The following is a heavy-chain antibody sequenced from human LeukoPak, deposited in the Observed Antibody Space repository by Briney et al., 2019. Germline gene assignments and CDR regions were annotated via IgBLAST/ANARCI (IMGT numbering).Heavy chain of an antibody. CDR3: ATPNGGSGREWYMDV. J-gene: IGHJ6*03. Sequence: ASVKVSCKASGYTFTSYYMHWVQQAPGQGLEWMGIINPSGGSTSYAQKFQGRVTMTRDTSTSTVYMELSSLRSEDTAVYYCATPNGGSGREWYMDVWGKGTTVTVSS. D-gene: IGHD6-19*01. CDR2: INPSGGST. V-gene: IGHV1-46*01. CDR1: GYTFTSYY.